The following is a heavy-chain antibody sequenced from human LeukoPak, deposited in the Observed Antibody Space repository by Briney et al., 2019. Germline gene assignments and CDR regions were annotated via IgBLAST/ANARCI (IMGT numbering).Heavy chain of an antibody. V-gene: IGHV4-39*01. CDR3: AKVIFSSWHAYYYYYYMDV. CDR1: GGSISSSSYY. CDR2: IYYSGST. D-gene: IGHD6-13*01. Sequence: PSETLSLTCTVSGGSISSSSYYWGWIRQPPGKGLEWIGSIYYSGSTYYNPSLKSRVTISVDTSKNQFSLKLSSVTAADTAVYYCAKVIFSSWHAYYYYYYMDVWGKGTTVTVSS. J-gene: IGHJ6*03.